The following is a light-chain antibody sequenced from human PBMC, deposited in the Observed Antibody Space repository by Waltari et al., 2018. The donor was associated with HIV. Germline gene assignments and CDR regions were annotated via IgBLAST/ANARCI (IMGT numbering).Light chain of an antibody. CDR3: RSADSSGTYV. Sequence: YELTQPPSVSVSPGQTARITCSGDALPKKYVYWYQQRPGQATVLVLYKDSERPSGIPERFSGSSSGTTVTLTISGVQAEDEADYYCRSADSSGTYVFGTGTKVTVL. V-gene: IGLV3-25*03. J-gene: IGLJ1*01. CDR1: ALPKKY. CDR2: KDS.